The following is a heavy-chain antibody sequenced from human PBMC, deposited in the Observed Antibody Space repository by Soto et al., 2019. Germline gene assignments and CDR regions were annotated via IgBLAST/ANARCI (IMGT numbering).Heavy chain of an antibody. CDR2: IYYSGTT. CDR3: ARQDRIVVRPAGRFDY. Sequence: PSETLSLTCTVSGGSISSSNYYWGWIRQPPGKGLEWIGSIYYSGTTHYNPSLKSRVTISVDTSKNQFSLKLSSVTAADTAVYSCARQDRIVVRPAGRFDYWGQGTLVTVSS. V-gene: IGHV4-39*01. J-gene: IGHJ4*02. CDR1: GGSISSSNYY. D-gene: IGHD3-22*01.